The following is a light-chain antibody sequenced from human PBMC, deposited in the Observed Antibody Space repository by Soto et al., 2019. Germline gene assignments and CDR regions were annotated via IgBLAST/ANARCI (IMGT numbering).Light chain of an antibody. J-gene: IGLJ2*01. CDR3: AAWDDGLRAVV. CDR2: TDN. V-gene: IGLV1-44*01. Sequence: QAVVTQPPSMSGTPGQRVTISCSGTTSNVGSNTVNWYQQLPGAAPKLLIYTDNQRPSRVPDRFSGPKSGTSASLAISGLLSEDEADYYCAAWDDGLRAVVFGGGTKLTVL. CDR1: TSNVGSNT.